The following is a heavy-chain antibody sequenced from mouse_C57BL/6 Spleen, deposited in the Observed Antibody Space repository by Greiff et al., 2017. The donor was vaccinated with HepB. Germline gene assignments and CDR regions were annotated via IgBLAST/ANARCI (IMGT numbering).Heavy chain of an antibody. CDR3: AIITTVVATDYFDY. CDR1: GYTFTDYN. J-gene: IGHJ2*01. D-gene: IGHD1-1*01. V-gene: IGHV1-22*01. CDR2: INPNNGGT. Sequence: EVQLQQSGPELVKPGASVKMSCKASGYTFTDYNMHWVKQSHGKSLEWIGYINPNNGGTSYNQKFKGKATLTVNKSSSTAYMELRSLTSEDSAVYYCAIITTVVATDYFDYWGQGTTLTVSS.